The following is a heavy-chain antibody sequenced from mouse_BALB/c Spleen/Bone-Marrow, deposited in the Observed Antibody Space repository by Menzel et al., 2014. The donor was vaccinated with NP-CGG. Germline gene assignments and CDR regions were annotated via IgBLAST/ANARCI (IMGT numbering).Heavy chain of an antibody. V-gene: IGHV2-9*02. Sequence: VQLVESGPGLVAPSQSLSITCTVSGFSLXSYGVHWVRQPPGKGLEWLGVIWAGGSTNYNSALMSRLSISKDNSKSQVFLEMNSLQTDDTAMYYCARDLRYDWYFDVWGAGTTVTVSS. CDR3: ARDLRYDWYFDV. D-gene: IGHD2-14*01. CDR1: GFSLXSYG. J-gene: IGHJ1*01. CDR2: IWAGGST.